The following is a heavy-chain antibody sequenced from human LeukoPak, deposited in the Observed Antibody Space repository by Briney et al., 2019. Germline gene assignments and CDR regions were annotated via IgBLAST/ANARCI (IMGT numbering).Heavy chain of an antibody. Sequence: ASVKVSCKASGYTFTSYGISWVRQAPGQGLEWMGWISAYNGNTNYAQKLQGRVTMTTDTSTGTAYMELRSLRSDDTAVYYCARGDYYDSSGSYDYWGQGTLVTVHS. CDR2: ISAYNGNT. CDR1: GYTFTSYG. V-gene: IGHV1-18*01. D-gene: IGHD3-22*01. J-gene: IGHJ4*02. CDR3: ARGDYYDSSGSYDY.